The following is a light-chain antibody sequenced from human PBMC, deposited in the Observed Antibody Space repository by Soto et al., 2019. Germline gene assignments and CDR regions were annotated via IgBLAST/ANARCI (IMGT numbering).Light chain of an antibody. J-gene: IGKJ5*01. CDR3: QQFGSSVT. V-gene: IGKV3-20*01. CDR1: QSVSSY. CDR2: DAS. Sequence: KQSPATLSVKTGERATLSCRASQSVSSYLAWYQQKPGQAPRLLIYDASNRATGIPARFSGSGSGTDFTLTISRLEPEDFAVYYCQQFGSSVTFCQVARLAI.